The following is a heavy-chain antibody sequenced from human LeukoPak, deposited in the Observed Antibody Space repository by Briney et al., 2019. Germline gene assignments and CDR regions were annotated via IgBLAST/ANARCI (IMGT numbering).Heavy chain of an antibody. CDR2: IYPGDSDT. V-gene: IGHV5-51*01. CDR1: GYNFASQW. J-gene: IGHJ4*02. D-gene: IGHD1-26*01. Sequence: GESLKISCKGSGYNFASQWIGWVRQMPGKGLEWMGIIYPGDSDTRYSPSFQGQVTISADKSTNTAYLQWSSLKASDTAMYYCARSSSGSYFDYWGQGTLVTVSS. CDR3: ARSSSGSYFDY.